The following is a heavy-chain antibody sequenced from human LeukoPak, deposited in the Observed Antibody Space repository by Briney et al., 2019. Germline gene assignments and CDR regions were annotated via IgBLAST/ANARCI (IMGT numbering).Heavy chain of an antibody. D-gene: IGHD3-3*01. J-gene: IGHJ5*02. CDR1: GGSFSGYY. CDR3: ARRATIFGVVTMAFDP. CDR2: INHSGST. Sequence: PSETLSLTCAVYGGSFSGYYWGWIRQPPGKGLEWIGEINHSGSTNYNPSLKSRVTISVDTSKNQFSLKLSSVTAADTAVYYCARRATIFGVVTMAFDPWGQGTLVTVSS. V-gene: IGHV4-34*01.